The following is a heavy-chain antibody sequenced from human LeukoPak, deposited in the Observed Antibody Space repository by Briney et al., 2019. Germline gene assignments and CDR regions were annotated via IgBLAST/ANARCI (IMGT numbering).Heavy chain of an antibody. CDR2: IYTSGST. Sequence: PSETLSLTCTVSGGSISSYYWSWIRQPAGKGLEWIGRIYTSGSTNYNPSLKSRVTMSVDTSKNQFSLKLSSVTAADTAVYYCARVDGSYLNDYYYMDVWGKGTTVPVSS. V-gene: IGHV4-4*07. D-gene: IGHD1-26*01. J-gene: IGHJ6*03. CDR3: ARVDGSYLNDYYYMDV. CDR1: GGSISSYY.